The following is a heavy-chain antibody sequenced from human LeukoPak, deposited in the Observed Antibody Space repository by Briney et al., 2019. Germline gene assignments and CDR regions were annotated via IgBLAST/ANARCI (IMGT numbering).Heavy chain of an antibody. CDR3: ARDYGGNSDFDY. Sequence: ASVKVSCKASGYTFTGYYMHWVRQAPGQGLEWMGRINPNSGGTNYAHKFQGRVTMTRDTSISTAYMELSRLRSDDTAVYYCARDYGGNSDFDYWGQGTLVTVSS. J-gene: IGHJ4*02. CDR2: INPNSGGT. D-gene: IGHD4-23*01. V-gene: IGHV1-2*06. CDR1: GYTFTGYY.